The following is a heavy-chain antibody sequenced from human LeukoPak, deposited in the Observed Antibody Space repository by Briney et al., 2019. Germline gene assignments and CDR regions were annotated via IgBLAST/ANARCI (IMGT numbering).Heavy chain of an antibody. Sequence: NPSETLSLTCTVSGGSISSYYWSWIRQPPGKGLEWIGEINHSESTNYNPSLKSRVTISVDTSKNQFSLKLSSVTAADTAVYYCARVGGYSSGWGNYYYYMDVWGKGTTVTVSS. CDR1: GGSISSYY. D-gene: IGHD6-19*01. J-gene: IGHJ6*03. V-gene: IGHV4-34*01. CDR3: ARVGGYSSGWGNYYYYMDV. CDR2: INHSEST.